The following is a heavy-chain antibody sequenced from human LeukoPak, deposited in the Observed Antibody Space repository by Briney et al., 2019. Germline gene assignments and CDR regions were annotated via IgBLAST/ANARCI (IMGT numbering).Heavy chain of an antibody. Sequence: PSETLSLTCTVSGGSISSGDYYWSWIRQPPGKGLEWIGEINHSGSTNYNPSLKSRVTISVDTSKNQFSLKLSSVTAADTAVYYCARGVPWPRYYYGMDVWGQGTTVTVSS. CDR3: ARGVPWPRYYYGMDV. CDR2: INHSGST. V-gene: IGHV4-39*07. D-gene: IGHD3-10*01. J-gene: IGHJ6*02. CDR1: GGSISSGDYY.